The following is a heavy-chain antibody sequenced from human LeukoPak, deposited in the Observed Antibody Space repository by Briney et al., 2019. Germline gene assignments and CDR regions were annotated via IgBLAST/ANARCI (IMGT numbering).Heavy chain of an antibody. D-gene: IGHD1-26*01. CDR2: INHSGST. CDR1: GGSFSGYY. V-gene: IGHV4-34*01. CDR3: ARRGRSGSYLNY. J-gene: IGHJ4*02. Sequence: SETLSLTCAVYGGSFSGYYWSWIRQPPGKGLEWIGEINHSGSTNYNPSLKSRVTISVDTSKNQFSLKLSSVTAADTAVYYCARRGRSGSYLNYWGQGTLVTVSS.